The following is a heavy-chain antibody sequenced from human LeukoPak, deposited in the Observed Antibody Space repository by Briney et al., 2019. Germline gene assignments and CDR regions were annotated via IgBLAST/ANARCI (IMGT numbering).Heavy chain of an antibody. CDR2: ISSSGSTI. J-gene: IGHJ6*04. CDR3: AELGITMIGGV. D-gene: IGHD3-10*02. CDR1: GFTFSSHG. Sequence: GGSLRLSCAASGFTFSSHGMNWVRQAPGKGLEWVSYISSSGSTIYYADSVKGRFTISRDNAKNSLYLQMNGLRAEDTAVYYCAELGITMIGGVWGKGTTVTISS. V-gene: IGHV3-48*04.